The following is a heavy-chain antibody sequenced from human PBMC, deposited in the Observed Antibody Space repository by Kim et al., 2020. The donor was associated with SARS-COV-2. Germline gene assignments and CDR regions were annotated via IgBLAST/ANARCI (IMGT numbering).Heavy chain of an antibody. J-gene: IGHJ4*02. D-gene: IGHD3-10*01. Sequence: NPSLKSRVTISVDTSKNQFSLKLSSVTAADTAVYYCARANYGSGSYYFDYWGQGTLVTVSS. CDR3: ARANYGSGSYYFDY. V-gene: IGHV4-34*01.